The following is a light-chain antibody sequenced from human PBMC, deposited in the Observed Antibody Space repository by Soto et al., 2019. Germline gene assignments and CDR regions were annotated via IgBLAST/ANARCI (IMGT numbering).Light chain of an antibody. CDR1: PSDVGGSNS. CDR3: SSYAPSDVV. V-gene: IGLV2-8*01. CDR2: DVN. Sequence: QSALTQPPSASGSPGQSVTISCTGTPSDVGGSNSVSWYQQHPGKAPNLMIYDVNKRPSGVPDRFSGSKSGNTASLTVSGLQAAVEAYYFCSSYAPSDVVFGGGTQLTVL. J-gene: IGLJ2*01.